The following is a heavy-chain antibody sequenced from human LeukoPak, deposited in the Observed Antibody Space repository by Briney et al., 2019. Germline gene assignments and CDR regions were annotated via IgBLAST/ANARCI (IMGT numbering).Heavy chain of an antibody. J-gene: IGHJ5*01. V-gene: IGHV1-18*01. CDR2: ISAYNGNT. D-gene: IGHD3-10*01. CDR3: ARDRYYGSGSYGHWFDS. Sequence: ASVTVSFKASGYTFNIYGITWVRQAPGQGLEWMGWISAYNGNTKYAQKLQGRVTMTTDTSTSSAYMELRSLRSDDTAVYYCARDRYYGSGSYGHWFDSWGQGTLVTVSS. CDR1: GYTFNIYG.